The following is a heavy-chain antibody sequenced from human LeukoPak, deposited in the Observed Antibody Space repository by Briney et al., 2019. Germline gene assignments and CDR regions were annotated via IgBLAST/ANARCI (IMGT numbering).Heavy chain of an antibody. CDR3: AGAGEEYSSSSWAKWFDP. J-gene: IGHJ5*02. CDR1: GGSFSGYY. V-gene: IGHV4-34*01. CDR2: INHSGST. Sequence: SETLSLTCAVYGGSFSGYYWSWIRQPPGEALEWIGEINHSGSTNYNPSLKSRVTISVDTSKNQFSLKLSSVTAADTAVYYCAGAGEEYSSSSWAKWFDPWGQGTLVTVSS. D-gene: IGHD6-6*01.